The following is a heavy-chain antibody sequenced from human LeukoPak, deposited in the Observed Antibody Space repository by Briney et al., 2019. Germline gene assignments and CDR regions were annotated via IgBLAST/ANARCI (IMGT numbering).Heavy chain of an antibody. CDR3: TTGFSY. Sequence: GGSLRLSCAASGFSFSNYAMNWVRQAPGKGLEWASTISGSGGSTYYADSVKGRFTVSRDNSKNTLYLQMNSLKTEDTAVYYCTTGFSYWGQGTLVTVSS. J-gene: IGHJ4*02. CDR1: GFSFSNYA. V-gene: IGHV3-23*01. CDR2: ISGSGGST.